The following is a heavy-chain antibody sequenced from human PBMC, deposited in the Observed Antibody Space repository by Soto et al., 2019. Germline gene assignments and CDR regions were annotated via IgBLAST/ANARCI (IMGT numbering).Heavy chain of an antibody. Sequence: EVQLVESGGGLVQPGRSLRLSCAASGFTFDDYAMHWVRQAPGKGLEWVSVISWHSGNIAYADSVKGRFTISRDNAKNILYLQMNSLRAEDTAVYYCAKGITDTGGYYYYSMDVWGQGTAVTVSS. D-gene: IGHD3-16*01. CDR1: GFTFDDYA. CDR2: ISWHSGNI. CDR3: AKGITDTGGYYYYSMDV. V-gene: IGHV3-9*01. J-gene: IGHJ6*02.